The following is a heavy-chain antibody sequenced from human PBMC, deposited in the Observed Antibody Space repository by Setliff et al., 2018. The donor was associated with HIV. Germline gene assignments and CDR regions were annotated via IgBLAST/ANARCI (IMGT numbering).Heavy chain of an antibody. D-gene: IGHD3-16*01. Sequence: SETLSLTCSVSGDSISSGSYYWSWIRLPAGEGLEWIGQIHTTGSTNYNPSLKSRVTISIDTSKNQFSLKLNSVTATDTAVYYCAKRTFGSGRFDPWGQGTLVTVSS. CDR3: AKRTFGSGRFDP. V-gene: IGHV4-61*09. J-gene: IGHJ5*02. CDR2: IHTTGST. CDR1: GDSISSGSYY.